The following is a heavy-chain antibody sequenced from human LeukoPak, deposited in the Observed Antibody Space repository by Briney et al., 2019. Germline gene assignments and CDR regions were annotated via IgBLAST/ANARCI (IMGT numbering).Heavy chain of an antibody. D-gene: IGHD6-13*01. CDR3: ARRGTSSSWAHFDY. CDR1: GFTFSSYW. V-gene: IGHV3-7*05. CDR2: IKQDGSEK. Sequence: GGSLRLSCAASGFTFSSYWMTWVRQAPGKGLEWVAKIKQDGSEKYYVDSVKGRFTISRDNAKNSLYLQMNSLGAEDAAVYYCARRGTSSSWAHFDYWGQGTLVTVSS. J-gene: IGHJ4*02.